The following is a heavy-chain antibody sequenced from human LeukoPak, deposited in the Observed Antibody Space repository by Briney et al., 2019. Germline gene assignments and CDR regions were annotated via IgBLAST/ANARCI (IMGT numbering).Heavy chain of an antibody. J-gene: IGHJ4*02. Sequence: PGGSLRLSSAASRFNFSAYYMNWVRQAPGKGLECVAYISATGTSKYYAHSVKGRFSISRDNAQNFLYLEMSSLRVEDTAVYYCARDAAYDRTGYDSWGQGTLVIVSS. CDR3: ARDAAYDRTGYDS. CDR1: RFNFSAYY. D-gene: IGHD1-1*01. V-gene: IGHV3-11*04. CDR2: ISATGTSK.